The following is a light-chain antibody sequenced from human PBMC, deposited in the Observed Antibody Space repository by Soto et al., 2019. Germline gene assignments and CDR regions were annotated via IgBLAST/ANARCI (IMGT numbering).Light chain of an antibody. CDR1: SSNIGAGYD. Sequence: QSVLTQPPSVSGAPGQRVTISCTGSSSNIGAGYDVHWYQQLPGTAPKLLIYGNSNRPSGIPDRFSGSKSGTSASLAITGLQVEDEADYYCQSYDSSLSGPVVFGGGTKLTVL. J-gene: IGLJ2*01. CDR2: GNS. CDR3: QSYDSSLSGPVV. V-gene: IGLV1-40*01.